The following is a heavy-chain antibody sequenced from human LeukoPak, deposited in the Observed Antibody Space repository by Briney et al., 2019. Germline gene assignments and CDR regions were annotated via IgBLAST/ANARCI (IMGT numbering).Heavy chain of an antibody. J-gene: IGHJ4*02. V-gene: IGHV3-23*01. Sequence: GGSLRLSCAASGFTFSSYAMSWVRQAPGKGLEWVSAISGSGGSTYYADSVKGRFTISRDNSKNTLYLQMNSLRAEDTAVYYCANKRGPYSSSWYLHDWGQGTLVTVSS. CDR1: GFTFSSYA. CDR2: ISGSGGST. CDR3: ANKRGPYSSSWYLHD. D-gene: IGHD6-13*01.